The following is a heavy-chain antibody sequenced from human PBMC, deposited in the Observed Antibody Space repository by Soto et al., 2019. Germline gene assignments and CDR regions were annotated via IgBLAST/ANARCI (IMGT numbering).Heavy chain of an antibody. V-gene: IGHV3-30*18. CDR1: GFTFSSYG. J-gene: IGHJ6*02. CDR3: AKDRAKYSSSGKAYYYYYGMDV. Sequence: GGSLILSCAASGFTFSSYGMHWVRQAPGKGLEWVAVISYDGSNKYYADSVKGRFTISRDNSKNTLYLQMNSLRAEDTAVYYCAKDRAKYSSSGKAYYYYYGMDVWGQGTTVTVSS. D-gene: IGHD6-6*01. CDR2: ISYDGSNK.